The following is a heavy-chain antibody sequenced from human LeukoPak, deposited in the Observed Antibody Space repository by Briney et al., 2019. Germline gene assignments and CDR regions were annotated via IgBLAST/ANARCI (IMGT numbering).Heavy chain of an antibody. CDR1: GFTFSSYS. CDR2: ISSSSSTI. CDR3: ARGSYEGYCSGGSCYGPRRSNWFDP. Sequence: GGSLRLSCAASGFTFSSYSMNWVRQAPGKGLEWVSYISSSSSTIYYADSVKGRFTISRDNAKNSLYLQMNSLRAEDTAVYYCARGSYEGYCSGGSCYGPRRSNWFDPWGQGTLVTVSS. D-gene: IGHD2-15*01. J-gene: IGHJ5*02. V-gene: IGHV3-48*04.